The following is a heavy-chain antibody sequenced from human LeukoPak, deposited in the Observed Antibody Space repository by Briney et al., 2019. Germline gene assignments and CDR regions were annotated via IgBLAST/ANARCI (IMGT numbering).Heavy chain of an antibody. V-gene: IGHV1-2*02. CDR1: GYTFTGYY. CDR2: INPDSGFT. J-gene: IGHJ4*02. CDR3: APTAEAYTSWWKV. Sequence: ASVNVSCKASGYTFTGYYRHWVGQAPGQGLELMGWINPDSGFTNYAQKFKGRGTMTRDTSISTAYLEVRSLTSDDTAAYYCAPTAEAYTSWWKVWGQGTLVTVSS. D-gene: IGHD3-16*01.